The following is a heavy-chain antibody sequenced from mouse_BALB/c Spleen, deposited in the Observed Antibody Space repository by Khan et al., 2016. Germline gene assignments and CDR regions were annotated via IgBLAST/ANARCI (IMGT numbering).Heavy chain of an antibody. CDR1: GFDFSRYW. Sequence: EVKLLESGGGLVQPGGSLKLSCVASGFDFSRYWMSWVRQAPGKGLEWIGEINPDTITIDYTPSLKDKFIISRDNAKKTLYLQMSKVRSEDTALYYCARGNYVPGSLDYWGQGTTLTVSS. CDR2: INPDTITI. D-gene: IGHD2-1*01. CDR3: ARGNYVPGSLDY. V-gene: IGHV4-1*02. J-gene: IGHJ2*01.